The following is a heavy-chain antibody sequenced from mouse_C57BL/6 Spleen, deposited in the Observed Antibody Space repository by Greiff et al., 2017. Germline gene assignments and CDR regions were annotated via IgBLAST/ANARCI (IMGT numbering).Heavy chain of an antibody. J-gene: IGHJ3*01. V-gene: IGHV5-4*01. CDR2: ISDGGSYT. CDR1: GFTFSSYA. D-gene: IGHD2-4*01. CDR3: ARGGGLRLWFAY. Sequence: EVQLVESGGGLVKPGGSLKLSCAASGFTFSSYAMSWVRQTPEKRLEWVATISDGGSYTYYPDNVKGRFTISRDNAKNNLYLQMSHLKSEDTAMYYCARGGGLRLWFAYWGQGTLVTVSA.